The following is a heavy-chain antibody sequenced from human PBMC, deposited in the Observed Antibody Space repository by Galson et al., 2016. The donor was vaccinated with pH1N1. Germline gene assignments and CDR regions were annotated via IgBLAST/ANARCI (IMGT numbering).Heavy chain of an antibody. D-gene: IGHD6-13*01. CDR2: IDPSGGGT. CDR1: GYIFIKYY. Sequence: SVKVSCKASGYIFIKYYMHWVRQAPGQGLEWMGVIDPSGGGTTYSPKFQGTLTITSDTSTSTVHMEFNSLRPEDTAMYFCATFSGPAGTNFDYWGQGTLVTVSS. J-gene: IGHJ4*02. CDR3: ATFSGPAGTNFDY. V-gene: IGHV1-46*01.